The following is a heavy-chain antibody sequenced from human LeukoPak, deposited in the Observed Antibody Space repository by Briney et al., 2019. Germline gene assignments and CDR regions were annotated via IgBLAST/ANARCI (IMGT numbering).Heavy chain of an antibody. V-gene: IGHV4-59*08. J-gene: IGHJ4*02. CDR2: IYYSGST. Sequence: PETLSLTCTLSGGSISNYYWTWIRPPPGEGLGWIGYIYYSGSTYYNPSLKSRVTISVDTSKNQFSLKLTSVTAADTAVYYCARLSGSPHPPFDYWGQGTLVTVSS. CDR1: GGSISNYY. CDR3: ARLSGSPHPPFDY. D-gene: IGHD1-26*01.